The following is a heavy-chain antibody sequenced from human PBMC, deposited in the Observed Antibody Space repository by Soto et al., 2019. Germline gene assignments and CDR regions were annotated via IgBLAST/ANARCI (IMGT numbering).Heavy chain of an antibody. CDR1: GGTFSSYA. Sequence: PVKVSCMASGGTFSSYAISWVRQPPRQGLEWMGGIIPIFGTANYAQKFQGRVTITADESTSTADMELSSLRSEDTAVYYCARGYYYGWGGAPEFDFWGQGTLVTVSS. V-gene: IGHV1-69*13. CDR2: IIPIFGTA. J-gene: IGHJ4*02. CDR3: ARGYYYGWGGAPEFDF. D-gene: IGHD3-10*01.